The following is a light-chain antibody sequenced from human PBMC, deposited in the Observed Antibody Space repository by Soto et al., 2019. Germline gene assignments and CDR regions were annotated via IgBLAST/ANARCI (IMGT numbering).Light chain of an antibody. J-gene: IGLJ1*01. CDR1: SSDVGGYNY. CDR3: SSYTSSTTYV. V-gene: IGLV2-14*01. Sequence: QSALTQPASVSGSPGQSITISCTGTSSDVGGYNYVSWYQQHPGKAPKIMIYEVRNRPSGVSNRFSGSKSGNTASLTISGLQGEDEADYYCSSYTSSTTYVFRTGTKLTVL. CDR2: EVR.